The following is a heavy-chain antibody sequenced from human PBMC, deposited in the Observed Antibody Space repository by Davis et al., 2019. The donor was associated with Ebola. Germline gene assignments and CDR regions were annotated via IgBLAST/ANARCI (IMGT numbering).Heavy chain of an antibody. CDR2: IGGSRPTT. Sequence: GGSLKISCGASGFTFSTYAMSWVRQAPGKGLEWVSAIGGSRPTTYYTDSVKGRFSISRDNSKNTLYLQMNSLGAGDTAVYYCAKVGGDPRYYGASLPLEAFEVWGQGTVVTVFS. D-gene: IGHD4/OR15-4a*01. J-gene: IGHJ3*01. CDR1: GFTFSTYA. CDR3: AKVGGDPRYYGASLPLEAFEV. V-gene: IGHV3-23*01.